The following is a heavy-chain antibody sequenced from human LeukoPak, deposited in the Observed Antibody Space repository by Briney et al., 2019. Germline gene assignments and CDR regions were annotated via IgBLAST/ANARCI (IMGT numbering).Heavy chain of an antibody. CDR2: IYYSGST. V-gene: IGHV4-39*01. J-gene: IGHJ4*02. CDR1: GGSISSSSYY. Sequence: SETLSLTCTVSGGSISSSSYYWGWIRQPPGKGLEWIGSIYYSGSTYYNPSLKSRVTISVDTSKTQFSLKLSSVTAADTAVYYCARARWGYDYVWGSYRSPLNYWGQGTLVTVSS. D-gene: IGHD3-16*02. CDR3: ARARWGYDYVWGSYRSPLNY.